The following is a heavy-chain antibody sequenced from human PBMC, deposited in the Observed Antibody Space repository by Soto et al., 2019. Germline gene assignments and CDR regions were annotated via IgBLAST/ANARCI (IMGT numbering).Heavy chain of an antibody. CDR2: IYPGDSDT. CDR1: GYSFTSYW. CDR3: ARPRNPWGYSYGGRYWYFDL. D-gene: IGHD5-18*01. J-gene: IGHJ2*01. V-gene: IGHV5-51*01. Sequence: PGESLKISCKGSGYSFTSYWIGWVRQMPGKGLEWMGIIYPGDSDTRYSPSFQGQVTISADKSISTAYLQWSSLKASDTAMYYCARPRNPWGYSYGGRYWYFDLWGRGTLVTVSS.